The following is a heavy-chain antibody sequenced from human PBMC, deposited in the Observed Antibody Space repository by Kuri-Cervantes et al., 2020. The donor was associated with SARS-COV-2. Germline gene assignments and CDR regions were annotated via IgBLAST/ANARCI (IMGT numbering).Heavy chain of an antibody. D-gene: IGHD1-20*01. CDR2: ISSSSSTI. CDR1: GFTFSSYS. J-gene: IGHJ4*02. V-gene: IGHV3-48*01. Sequence: GGSLRLSCAASGFTFSSYSMNWVRQAPGKGLEWVSYISSSSSTIYYADSVKGRFTISRDNAKNSLYLQMNSLGVEDTAVYYCARVLTGHIDYWGQGTLVTVSS. CDR3: ARVLTGHIDY.